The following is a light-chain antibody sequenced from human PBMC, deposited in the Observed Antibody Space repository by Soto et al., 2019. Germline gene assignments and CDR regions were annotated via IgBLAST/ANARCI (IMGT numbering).Light chain of an antibody. CDR2: GNS. J-gene: IGLJ2*01. CDR1: SSNIGTGFD. V-gene: IGLV1-40*01. CDR3: QSYDNSLSTSV. Sequence: QLVLTQPPSVSGAPGQRVTISCTGSSSNIGTGFDVHWYQQVPGKAPKLLIYGNSNRPSGVPDRFSGSKSGTSASLAITGLQAADEADYYCQSYDNSLSTSVFGGGTKLTVL.